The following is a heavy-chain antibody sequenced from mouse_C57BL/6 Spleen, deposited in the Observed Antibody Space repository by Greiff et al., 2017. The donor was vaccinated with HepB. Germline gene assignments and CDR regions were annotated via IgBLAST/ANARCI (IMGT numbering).Heavy chain of an antibody. CDR2: ISYDGSN. D-gene: IGHD1-1*01. J-gene: IGHJ2*01. Sequence: EVKLLESGPGLVKPSQSLSLTCSVTGYSITSGYYWNWIRQFPGNKLEWMGYISYDGSNNYNPSLKNRISITRDTSKNQLFLKLNSVTTEDTATYYCARATYCYGSSPLFDYWGQGTTLTVSS. CDR1: GYSITSGYY. CDR3: ARATYCYGSSPLFDY. V-gene: IGHV3-6*01.